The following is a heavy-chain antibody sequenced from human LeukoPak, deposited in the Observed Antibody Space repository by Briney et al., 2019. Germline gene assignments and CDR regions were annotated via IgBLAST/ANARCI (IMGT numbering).Heavy chain of an antibody. CDR1: GFTFSSYS. Sequence: SGGSLRLSCAASGFTFSSYSMNWVRQAPGKGLEWVSSITSSSSYIYYADSMKGRFTISRDNAKNSLYLQMNSLRAEDTAVYYCARDQGTSTGAYNFDYWGQGTLVTVSS. J-gene: IGHJ4*02. V-gene: IGHV3-21*01. D-gene: IGHD1-1*01. CDR3: ARDQGTSTGAYNFDY. CDR2: ITSSSSYI.